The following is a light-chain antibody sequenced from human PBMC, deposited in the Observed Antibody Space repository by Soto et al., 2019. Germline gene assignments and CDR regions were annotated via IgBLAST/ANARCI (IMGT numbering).Light chain of an antibody. CDR1: QSVRNY. V-gene: IGKV3-11*01. CDR2: DAS. Sequence: EIVLTQSPATLSLSPGERATLSCRSSQSVRNYLAWYQQKPGQSTRLLIYDASNRATGIPARFSGSGSGTDFTITISSLEPEDFAVYYCQQRSDWPPITVGQGTRLRL. CDR3: QQRSDWPPIT. J-gene: IGKJ5*01.